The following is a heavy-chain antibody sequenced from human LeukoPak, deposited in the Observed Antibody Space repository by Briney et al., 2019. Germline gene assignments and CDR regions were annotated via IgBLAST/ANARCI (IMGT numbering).Heavy chain of an antibody. J-gene: IGHJ4*02. Sequence: TLSLTCTVSGGSISSGDYYWSWIRQPPGKGLEWIGYIYYSGSTYYNPSLRSRVTISVDTSKNQFSLKLSSVTAADTAVYYCAREISGWQRGLDYWGQGTLVTVSS. CDR2: IYYSGST. V-gene: IGHV4-30-4*01. CDR1: GGSISSGDYY. CDR3: AREISGWQRGLDY. D-gene: IGHD6-19*01.